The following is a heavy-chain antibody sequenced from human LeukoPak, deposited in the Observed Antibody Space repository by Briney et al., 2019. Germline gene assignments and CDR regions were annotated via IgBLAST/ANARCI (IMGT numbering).Heavy chain of an antibody. CDR1: DGSISGYY. V-gene: IGHV4-59*08. D-gene: IGHD3-22*01. J-gene: IGHJ4*02. CDR3: ARLIRGVGYFDY. Sequence: SETLSLTCTVSDGSISGYYWSWIRQPPGKALEWIGYVHYSGSTNYSPSLKSRLTISVDTSKNHFSLKLSSVTAADTAVYYCARLIRGVGYFDYWGQGSLVTVSS. CDR2: VHYSGST.